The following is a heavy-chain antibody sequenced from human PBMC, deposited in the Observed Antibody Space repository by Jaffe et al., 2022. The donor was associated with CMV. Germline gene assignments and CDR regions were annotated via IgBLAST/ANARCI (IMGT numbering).Heavy chain of an antibody. J-gene: IGHJ4*02. CDR2: IQGKNVGGTI. D-gene: IGHD5-12*01. CDR1: GFAFSTAW. Sequence: EVQLVESGGGLVKPGGSLRLSCAASGFAFSTAWMSWVRQAPGKGLEWVARIQGKNVGGTIDYAAPVKDRFTISRDDSDNTLFLHMTSLQTEDTAVYYCATDDLYGYTDYGKDHFDYWGQGTLVTVSS. V-gene: IGHV3-15*01. CDR3: ATDDLYGYTDYGKDHFDY.